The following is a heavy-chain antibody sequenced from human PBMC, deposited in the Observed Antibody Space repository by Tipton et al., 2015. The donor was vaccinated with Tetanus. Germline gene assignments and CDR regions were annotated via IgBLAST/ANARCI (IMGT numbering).Heavy chain of an antibody. CDR3: TTLSTTLTHGGDY. CDR1: GGTFSAYA. Sequence: QSGAEVKKPGSSVKVSCKASGGTFSAYAISWVRQAPGQGLEWMGGIIPVFSRTTYAQKFQGRVTITADESTSTAYMELSSLASEDTAVYYCTTLSTTLTHGGDYWGQGAPVTVSS. J-gene: IGHJ4*02. V-gene: IGHV1-69*01. D-gene: IGHD2-15*01. CDR2: IIPVFSRT.